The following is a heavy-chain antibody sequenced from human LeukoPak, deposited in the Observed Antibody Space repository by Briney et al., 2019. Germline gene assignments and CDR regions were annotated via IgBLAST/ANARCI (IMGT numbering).Heavy chain of an antibody. CDR3: ARRVIGWFDP. J-gene: IGHJ5*02. D-gene: IGHD3-16*02. V-gene: IGHV4-30-4*08. Sequence: PSETLSLTCTVSGGSISSGDYYWSWIRQPPGRGLEWIGYIYYSGSTYYNPSLKSRVTISVDTSKIQFSLKLSTVTAADTAVYYCARRVIGWFDPWGQGTLVTVSS. CDR2: IYYSGST. CDR1: GGSISSGDYY.